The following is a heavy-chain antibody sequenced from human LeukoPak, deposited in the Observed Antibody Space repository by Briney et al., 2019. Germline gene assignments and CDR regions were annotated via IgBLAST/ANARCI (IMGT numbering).Heavy chain of an antibody. CDR1: GFTFSSSA. CDR2: ISDSGGDS. J-gene: IGHJ4*02. V-gene: IGHV3-23*01. Sequence: GGSLRLSCTASGFTFSSSAMTWVRQAPGKGLDWVSAISDSGGDSIYTDSVKDRFIISRDNSKNTLYLQMNSLRAEDTALYYCAKGGSYAPLDYWGQGTLVTVSS. CDR3: AKGGSYAPLDY. D-gene: IGHD1-26*01.